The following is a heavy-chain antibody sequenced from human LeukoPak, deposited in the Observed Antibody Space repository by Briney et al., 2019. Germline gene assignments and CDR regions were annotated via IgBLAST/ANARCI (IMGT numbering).Heavy chain of an antibody. J-gene: IGHJ4*02. V-gene: IGHV3-49*04. CDR1: GFTFSSYA. D-gene: IGHD6-19*01. Sequence: GGSLRLSCAASGFTFSSYAMSWVRQAPGKGLEWVGFIRSKAYGGTTEYAASVKGRFTISRDDSKSIAYLQMNSLKTEDTAVYYCTRDLSSGSSEYWGQGTLVTVSS. CDR3: TRDLSSGSSEY. CDR2: IRSKAYGGTT.